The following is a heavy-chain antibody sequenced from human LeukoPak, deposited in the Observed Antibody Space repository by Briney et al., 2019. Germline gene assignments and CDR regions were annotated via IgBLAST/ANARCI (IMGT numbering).Heavy chain of an antibody. D-gene: IGHD2/OR15-2a*01. CDR3: ARDRIGYEYYNGMDV. CDR2: INAANGNT. J-gene: IGHJ6*02. V-gene: IGHV1-3*01. Sequence: ASVKVSCKASGYIFTTYAMRWVRQAPGQRLEWMGWINAANGNTKLSQKFQDRITIIRDKSANTAYMELSSLRSEDTAVYYCARDRIGYEYYNGMDVWGQGTTVTVSS. CDR1: GYIFTTYA.